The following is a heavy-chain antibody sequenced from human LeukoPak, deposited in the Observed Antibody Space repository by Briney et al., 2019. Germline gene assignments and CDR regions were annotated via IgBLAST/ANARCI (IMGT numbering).Heavy chain of an antibody. V-gene: IGHV1-69*04. CDR1: GGTFSNLG. J-gene: IGHJ2*01. D-gene: IGHD4-17*01. Sequence: ASVKVSCKASGGTFSNLGISWVRQAAGQGFEWMGRIIPTVVITNYAQKFQGRVTITADASTDTAYMELNSLRSEDTAVYYCASGPTDWYFDLWGRGTLVTV. CDR3: ASGPTDWYFDL. CDR2: IIPTVVIT.